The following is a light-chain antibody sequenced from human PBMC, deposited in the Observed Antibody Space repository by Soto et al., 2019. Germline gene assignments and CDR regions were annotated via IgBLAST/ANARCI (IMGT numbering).Light chain of an antibody. J-gene: IGLJ3*02. Sequence: QSALTQPRSVSGSPGQSVTISCTGTSSDVGGYNYVSWYQQHPGKAPKLMIYDVSKRPSGVPDRFSGSKSGITASLTISGLQAEDEADYYCCSYAGSDSLVFGGGTKLTVL. CDR1: SSDVGGYNY. V-gene: IGLV2-11*01. CDR2: DVS. CDR3: CSYAGSDSLV.